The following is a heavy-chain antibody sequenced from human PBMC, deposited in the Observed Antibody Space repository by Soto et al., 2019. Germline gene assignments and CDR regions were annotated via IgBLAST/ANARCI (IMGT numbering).Heavy chain of an antibody. CDR2: ISYDGSNK. CDR1: GFTFSSYG. J-gene: IGHJ5*02. V-gene: IGHV3-30*18. CDR3: AKGVVP. Sequence: QVQLVESGGGVVQPGRSLRLSCAASGFTFSSYGMHWVRQAPGKGLEWVAVISYDGSNKYYADPVKGRFTISRDNSKNTLYLQMNSLRAEDTAVYYCAKGVVPWGQGTLVTVSS.